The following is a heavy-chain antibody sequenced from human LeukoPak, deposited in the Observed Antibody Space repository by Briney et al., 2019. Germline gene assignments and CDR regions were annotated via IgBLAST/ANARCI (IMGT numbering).Heavy chain of an antibody. J-gene: IGHJ4*02. CDR2: IWYDGSNK. D-gene: IGHD6-13*01. V-gene: IGHV3-33*01. CDR3: ARAASGYSSSWLDY. Sequence: PGRSLRLSCAASGFTFSSYGMHWVRQAPGKGLEWVAVIWYDGSNKYYADSVKGRFTISRDNSKNTLYLQMNSLRAEDTAVYYCARAASGYSSSWLDYWGQGTLVTVSS. CDR1: GFTFSSYG.